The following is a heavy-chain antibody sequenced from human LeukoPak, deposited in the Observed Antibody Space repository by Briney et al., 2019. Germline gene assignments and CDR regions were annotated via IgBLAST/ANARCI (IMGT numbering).Heavy chain of an antibody. Sequence: GGSLRLSCAASGFTFSSYAMSWVRQAPGKGLEWVSAISGSGDSTYYADSVKGRFTISRDNSKNTLYLQMNSLRAEDTAVYYCAKALYSSSWWTFDYWGQGTLVTVSS. J-gene: IGHJ4*02. D-gene: IGHD6-13*01. CDR1: GFTFSSYA. CDR3: AKALYSSSWWTFDY. V-gene: IGHV3-23*01. CDR2: ISGSGDST.